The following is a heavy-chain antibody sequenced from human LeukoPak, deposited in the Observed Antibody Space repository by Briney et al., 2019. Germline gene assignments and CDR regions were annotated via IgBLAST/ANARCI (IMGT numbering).Heavy chain of an antibody. CDR1: GFTFSSYA. V-gene: IGHV3-23*01. D-gene: IGHD6-13*01. CDR3: AKAGAAAGTDYFDY. Sequence: GGSLRLSCAAPGFTFSSYAMSWVRQAPGKGLEWVSAISGSGGSTYYADSVKGRFTISRDNSKNTLYLQMNSLRAEDMALYYCAKAGAAAGTDYFDYWGQGTLVTVSS. CDR2: ISGSGGST. J-gene: IGHJ4*02.